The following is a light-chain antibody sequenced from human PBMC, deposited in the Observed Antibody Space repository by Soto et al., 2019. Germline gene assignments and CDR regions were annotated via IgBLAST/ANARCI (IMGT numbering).Light chain of an antibody. J-gene: IGLJ1*01. V-gene: IGLV2-14*03. CDR1: STDVGGYKY. CDR2: DVS. CDR3: SSYTSSNYV. Sequence: QSALTQPASVSGSPGQSITISCTGNSTDVGGYKYVSWYQQHPGKAPKLMIYDVSNRPSGVSNRFSGSKSGNTASLTISGLQAEDEADYYCSSYTSSNYVFGTGTKLTVL.